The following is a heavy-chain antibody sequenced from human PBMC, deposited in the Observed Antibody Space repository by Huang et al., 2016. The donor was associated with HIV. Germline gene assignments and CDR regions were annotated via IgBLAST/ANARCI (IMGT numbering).Heavy chain of an antibody. D-gene: IGHD3-16*02. CDR3: ARDYVWGSYRPTYWYFDF. J-gene: IGHJ2*01. V-gene: IGHV3-7*01. CDR2: IKQDGSEK. CDR1: GFTFSNSW. Sequence: DVQLVESGGGLVQPGGSLRLSCAASGFTFSNSWMSWVRQAPGKGREWVANIKQDGSEKNYGDSVKGRFTISRDNANNLLYLQMNSLRAEDTAVYYCARDYVWGSYRPTYWYFDFWGRGTLVTVSS.